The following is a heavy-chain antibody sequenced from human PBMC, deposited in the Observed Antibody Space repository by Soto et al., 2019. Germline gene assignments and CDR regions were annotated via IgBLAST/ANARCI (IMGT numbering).Heavy chain of an antibody. CDR1: GGSISSGSFY. CDR3: AGGWSGGGRDGNPKKYYGMDV. D-gene: IGHD3-16*01. J-gene: IGHJ6*02. Sequence: SETLSLTCTVSGGSISSGSFYWTWIRQHPGKGLEFIGYIYYSGDTYYNPSLRSRVIISLDTSKNQFSLRLNSVTAAETAVYYCAGGWSGGGRDGNPKKYYGMDVWGQGTKVTVSS. CDR2: IYYSGDT. V-gene: IGHV4-31*03.